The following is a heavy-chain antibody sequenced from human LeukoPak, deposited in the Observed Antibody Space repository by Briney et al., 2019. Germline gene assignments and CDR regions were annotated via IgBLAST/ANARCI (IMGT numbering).Heavy chain of an antibody. J-gene: IGHJ3*02. CDR1: GGSISSSSYY. CDR3: ARVRAYYDSSAHDAFDI. D-gene: IGHD3-22*01. Sequence: SETLSLTCTVSGGSISSSSYYWGWIRQPPGKGLEWIGSIYYSGSTYYNPSLKSRVTISVDTSKNQFSLKLSSVTAADTAVYYCARVRAYYDSSAHDAFDIWGQGTMVTVSS. CDR2: IYYSGST. V-gene: IGHV4-39*07.